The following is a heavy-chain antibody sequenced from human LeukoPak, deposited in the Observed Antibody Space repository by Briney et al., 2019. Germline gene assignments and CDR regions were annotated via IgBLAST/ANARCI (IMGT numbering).Heavy chain of an antibody. D-gene: IGHD2/OR15-2a*01. Sequence: ASMKVSCKSSGFTFIDYYIHWVRQAPGQGLEWMGYIGPHSSATSSPQEFQGRVTMTGDTSMSTAYMELTRLTSDDTAVYYCAREGNGLLSKDFDYWGQGTLVTVSS. J-gene: IGHJ4*02. CDR1: GFTFIDYY. V-gene: IGHV1-2*02. CDR3: AREGNGLLSKDFDY. CDR2: IGPHSSAT.